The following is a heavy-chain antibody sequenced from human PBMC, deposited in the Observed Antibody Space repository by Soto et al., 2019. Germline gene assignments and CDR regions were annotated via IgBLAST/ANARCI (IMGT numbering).Heavy chain of an antibody. Sequence: QVQLVQSGAEMKKPGASVKVSCEASGYTFTAYYIHWVRQAPGQGLEWMGWINPNGGGTKYAQKFQGRVTMTRDKSINTAYMELTRLTSDDXAXXXXARAVHTMIQGVRFRVDQWGQG. D-gene: IGHD3-10*01. CDR2: INPNGGGT. J-gene: IGHJ4*02. CDR1: GYTFTAYY. CDR3: ARAVHTMIQGVRFRVDQ. V-gene: IGHV1-2*02.